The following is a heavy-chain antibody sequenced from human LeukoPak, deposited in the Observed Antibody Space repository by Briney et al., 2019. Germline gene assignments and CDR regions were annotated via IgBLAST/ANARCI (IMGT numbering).Heavy chain of an antibody. J-gene: IGHJ4*02. D-gene: IGHD3-22*01. CDR2: INHGGST. V-gene: IGHV4-34*01. Sequence: SETLSLTCAVYGGSFSGYYWSWIRQPPGKGLEWIGEINHGGSTNYNPSLKSRVTISVDKSKNQFSLNLSSVTAADTAVYYCARDRRYYDSSAYIRGFDYWGQGTLVTVSS. CDR1: GGSFSGYY. CDR3: ARDRRYYDSSAYIRGFDY.